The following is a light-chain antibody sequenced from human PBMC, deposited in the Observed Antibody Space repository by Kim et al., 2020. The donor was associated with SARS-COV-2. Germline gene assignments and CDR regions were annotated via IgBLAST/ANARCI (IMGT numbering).Light chain of an antibody. Sequence: SYELTQPPSVSVSPGQTASITCSGDKLGDKYACWYQQKPGQSPVLVIYKDNKRPSGIPERFSGSNSGNTATLTISGTQAMDEADYYCQAWDSRNAVFGGG. V-gene: IGLV3-1*01. CDR3: QAWDSRNAV. J-gene: IGLJ2*01. CDR1: KLGDKY. CDR2: KDN.